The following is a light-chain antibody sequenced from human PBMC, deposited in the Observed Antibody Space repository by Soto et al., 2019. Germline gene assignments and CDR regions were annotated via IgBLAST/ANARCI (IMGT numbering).Light chain of an antibody. CDR1: SSDVGSYNL. CDR2: EGS. J-gene: IGLJ2*01. Sequence: QSVLNQPASGSGSPGQSSTISCTGTSSDVGSYNLVSWYQQHPGKAPKLLIYEGSKRPSGVSNRFSGSKSGNTASLTISGLQAEDEADYYCCSYEGSSTFRVFGGGTKLTVL. CDR3: CSYEGSSTFRV. V-gene: IGLV2-23*03.